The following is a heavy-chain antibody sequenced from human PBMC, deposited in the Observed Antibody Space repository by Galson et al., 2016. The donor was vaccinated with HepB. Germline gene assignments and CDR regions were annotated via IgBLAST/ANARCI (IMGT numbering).Heavy chain of an antibody. D-gene: IGHD3-22*01. CDR1: GGSVSSTYF. J-gene: IGHJ5*02. CDR3: ARSSGFNWFDP. V-gene: IGHV4-4*02. CDR2: IYHSGTT. Sequence: SETLSLTCTISGGSVSSTYFWSWVRQPPGKGLEWIGEIYHSGTTTYNPSLKTRVTISVDTSKNQFSLNLKSVTAADTAVYYCARSSGFNWFDPWGQGTLVSVSS.